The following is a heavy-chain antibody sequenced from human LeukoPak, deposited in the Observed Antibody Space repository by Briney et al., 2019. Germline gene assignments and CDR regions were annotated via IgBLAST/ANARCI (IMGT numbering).Heavy chain of an antibody. Sequence: ASVKVSCKASGYTFTGYYIHWVRQAPGQGLEWVGWINPNSGGTNYAQKFQGRVTMTRDTSISTAYMELSRLGSDDTAVYYCARDLLEQLYYFDYWGPGTLVTVSS. J-gene: IGHJ4*02. D-gene: IGHD1-1*01. CDR2: INPNSGGT. V-gene: IGHV1-2*02. CDR3: ARDLLEQLYYFDY. CDR1: GYTFTGYY.